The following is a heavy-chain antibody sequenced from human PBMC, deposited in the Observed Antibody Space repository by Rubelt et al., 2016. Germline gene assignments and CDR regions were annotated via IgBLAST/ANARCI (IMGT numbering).Heavy chain of an antibody. V-gene: IGHV3-7*01. Sequence: SRGGLVQPGGSLRVSCAASGFTFTTYWMSWVRRAPGEGLEWVASINQDGTVTYYVDSVKGRFTISRDNARYSVHLQMSSLRADDSAVYYCARIREAGYSTFDSWGQGTLVTVSS. CDR2: INQDGTVT. J-gene: IGHJ4*02. CDR3: ARIREAGYSTFDS. D-gene: IGHD1-26*01. CDR1: GFTFTTYW.